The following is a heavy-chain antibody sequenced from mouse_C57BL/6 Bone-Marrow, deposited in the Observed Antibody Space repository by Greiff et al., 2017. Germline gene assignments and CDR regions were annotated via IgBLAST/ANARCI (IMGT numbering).Heavy chain of an antibody. J-gene: IGHJ1*03. CDR3: TRVNYGSSWYFDV. CDR2: ISSGGDYI. CDR1: GFTFSSYA. D-gene: IGHD1-1*01. Sequence: EVKLVESGEGLVKPGGSLKLSCAASGFTFSSYAMSWVRQTPEKRLEWVAYISSGGDYIYYADTVKGRFTISRDNARNTLYLQMSSLKSEDTAMYYCTRVNYGSSWYFDVWGTGTTVTVSS. V-gene: IGHV5-9-1*02.